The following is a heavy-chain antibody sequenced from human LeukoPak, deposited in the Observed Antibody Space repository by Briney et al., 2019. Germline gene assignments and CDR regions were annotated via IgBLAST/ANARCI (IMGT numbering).Heavy chain of an antibody. D-gene: IGHD1-1*01. CDR2: MSSRGYPT. CDR3: ARVGIALTSPFDY. V-gene: IGHV3-11*01. J-gene: IGHJ4*02. CDR1: GFTFSDYY. Sequence: PGGSLRLSCLASGFTFSDYYMSWVRRAPGKGLEWISYMSSRGYPTYYAESVKGRFTISRDNAKNTLYLQMHNLRTDDTAVYFCARVGIALTSPFDYWGLGTLVAVSS.